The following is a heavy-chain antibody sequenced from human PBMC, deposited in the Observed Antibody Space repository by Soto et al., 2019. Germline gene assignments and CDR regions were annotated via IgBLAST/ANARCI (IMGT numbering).Heavy chain of an antibody. CDR3: ARDRYYGSGSYYSKLKVYYYYGMDV. J-gene: IGHJ6*02. Sequence: LXLSCAASWFTVSSNYMSWFRQAPGKGLEWVSVIYSGGSTYYADSVKGRFTISRDNSKNTLYLQMNSLRAEDTAVYYCARDRYYGSGSYYSKLKVYYYYGMDVWGQGTTVTGSS. CDR2: IYSGGST. V-gene: IGHV3-53*01. D-gene: IGHD3-10*01. CDR1: WFTVSSNY.